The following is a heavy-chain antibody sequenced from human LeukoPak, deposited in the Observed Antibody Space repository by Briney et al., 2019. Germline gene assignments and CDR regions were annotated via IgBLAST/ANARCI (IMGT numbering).Heavy chain of an antibody. CDR2: IKQDGSEK. Sequence: PGGSLRLSCAASGFTFSSYWMSWVRQAPGKGLEWVANIKQDGSEKYYVDSVKGRFTISRDNAKNSLYLQMNSLRAEDTAVYYCARETEVTMVRGVIDYWGQGTLVTVSS. CDR3: ARETEVTMVRGVIDY. V-gene: IGHV3-7*01. CDR1: GFTFSSYW. J-gene: IGHJ4*02. D-gene: IGHD3-10*01.